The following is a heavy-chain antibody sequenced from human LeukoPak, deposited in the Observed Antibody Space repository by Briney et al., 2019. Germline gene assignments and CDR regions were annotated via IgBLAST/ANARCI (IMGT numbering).Heavy chain of an antibody. J-gene: IGHJ3*02. V-gene: IGHV1-8*01. Sequence: GASVKVSCKASGYTFISYDINWVRQAAGQGLEWMGWMNPNSGNTGYAQKFQGRVTMTRNTSISTAYMELSSLRSEDTAVYYCAAPLVGANNAFDIWGQGTMVTVSS. CDR1: GYTFISYD. D-gene: IGHD1-26*01. CDR2: MNPNSGNT. CDR3: AAPLVGANNAFDI.